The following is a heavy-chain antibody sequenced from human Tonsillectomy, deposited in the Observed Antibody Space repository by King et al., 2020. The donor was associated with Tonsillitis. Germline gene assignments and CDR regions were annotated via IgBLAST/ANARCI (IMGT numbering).Heavy chain of an antibody. CDR1: GGSISNNNYY. CDR2: IYTSGST. J-gene: IGHJ6*03. V-gene: IGHV4-61*02. Sequence: VQLQESGPGLVKPSQTLSLTCTVSGGSISNNNYYWRWIRQPAGKGLEWIGRIYTSGSTNYNPSLKSRVTMSVDTSKNQFSVKLSSVTAADTAVYYCARVYGDNYFYKDVWGKGTTVTVSS. D-gene: IGHD4-17*01. CDR3: ARVYGDNYFYKDV.